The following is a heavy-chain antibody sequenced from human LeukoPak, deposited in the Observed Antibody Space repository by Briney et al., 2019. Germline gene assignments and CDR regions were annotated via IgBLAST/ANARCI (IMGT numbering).Heavy chain of an antibody. CDR1: GFTFSGYA. V-gene: IGHV3-30*04. CDR3: ARGLWPYYFDY. D-gene: IGHD3-16*01. J-gene: IGHJ4*02. Sequence: GRSLRLSCAASGFTFSGYAMHWVRQAPGKGLEWVAVISYDGGNKYYADSVKGRFTISRDNSKNTLYLQMNSLRAEDTAVYYCARGLWPYYFDYWGQGTLVTVSS. CDR2: ISYDGGNK.